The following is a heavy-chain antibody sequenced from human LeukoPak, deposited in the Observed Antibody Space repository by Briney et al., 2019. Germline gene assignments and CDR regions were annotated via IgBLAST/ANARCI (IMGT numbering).Heavy chain of an antibody. J-gene: IGHJ2*01. CDR2: MSYTGST. CDR3: ATDGDFEV. D-gene: IGHD3-16*01. CDR1: GVSINTYS. Sequence: SSETLSLTCTVSGVSINTYSWSWVRQPPGKGLEWIGYMSYTGSTSYNPSLRSRVTISVDKSKNQFSLKLTSVTAADTAVYFCATDGDFEVWGRGTLVTVSS. V-gene: IGHV4-59*01.